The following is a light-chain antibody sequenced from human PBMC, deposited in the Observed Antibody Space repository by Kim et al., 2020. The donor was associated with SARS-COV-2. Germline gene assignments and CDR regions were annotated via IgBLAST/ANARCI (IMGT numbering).Light chain of an antibody. Sequence: PGKTARSTCGGNSIGSKWVQWYQRRPDQAPVLVIYYDSDRPSGIPERFSGSNSGNTATLTISRVEAGDEADYYCQVWDSSSDHPYVFGTGTKVTVL. V-gene: IGLV3-21*04. CDR1: SIGSKW. J-gene: IGLJ1*01. CDR2: YDS. CDR3: QVWDSSSDHPYV.